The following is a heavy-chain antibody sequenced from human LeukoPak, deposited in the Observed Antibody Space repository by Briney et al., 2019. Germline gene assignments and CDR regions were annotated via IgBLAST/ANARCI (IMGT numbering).Heavy chain of an antibody. CDR1: GYSFTSYW. V-gene: IGHV5-51*01. D-gene: IGHD1-1*01. Sequence: GESLKISCKGSGYSFTSYWIGWVRPAPGKGREWMGSIYPGDYETRYSPSFQGQGTISADKSISTAYVQWNSLKASDTAMYYCARQGSGFATKFYYYMDVWGKGTTVTVSS. CDR2: IYPGDYET. CDR3: ARQGSGFATKFYYYMDV. J-gene: IGHJ6*03.